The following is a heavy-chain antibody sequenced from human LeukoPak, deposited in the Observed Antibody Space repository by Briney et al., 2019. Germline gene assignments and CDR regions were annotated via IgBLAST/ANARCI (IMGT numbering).Heavy chain of an antibody. D-gene: IGHD3-22*01. J-gene: IGHJ4*02. CDR3: ARVGRHYYDSSGYQSAFDY. CDR1: GYTFTSYY. CDR2: INPSGGST. Sequence: ASVKVSCKASGYTFTSYYMHWVRQAPGQGLEWMGIINPSGGSTSYAQKFQGRVTMTRDTSTSTVYMELSRLRSDDTAVYYCARVGRHYYDSSGYQSAFDYWGQGTLVTVSS. V-gene: IGHV1-46*01.